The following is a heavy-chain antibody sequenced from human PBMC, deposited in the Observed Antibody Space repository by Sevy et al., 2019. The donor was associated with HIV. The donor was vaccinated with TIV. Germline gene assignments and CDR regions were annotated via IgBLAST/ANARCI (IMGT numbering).Heavy chain of an antibody. CDR2: MYHRGTT. D-gene: IGHD2-21*01. CDR1: GDSIIISHW. V-gene: IGHV4-4*02. CDR3: AAAAGTDILGYYFGS. J-gene: IGHJ4*02. Sequence: SETLSLTCTVSGDSIIISHWWSWFRQTPGKGLEWIGDMYHRGTTNYSPSLKNRVIISVDTSKNQFSLKLTSVTAADTAVYYCAAAAGTDILGYYFGSWGQGTPVTVSS.